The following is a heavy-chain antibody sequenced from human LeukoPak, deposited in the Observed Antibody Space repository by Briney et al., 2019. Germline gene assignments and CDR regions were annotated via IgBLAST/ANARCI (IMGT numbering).Heavy chain of an antibody. V-gene: IGHV1-2*02. D-gene: IGHD2-15*01. J-gene: IGHJ4*02. CDR2: INPNSGGT. Sequence: GASVKVSCKASGYTFTSYGISWVRQAPGQGLEWMEWINPNSGGTNYAQKFQGRVTMTRHTSISTAYMELSRLRSDDTAVYYCARWADPIVVVVAATLDYWGQGPLVTVSS. CDR3: ARWADPIVVVVAATLDY. CDR1: GYTFTSYG.